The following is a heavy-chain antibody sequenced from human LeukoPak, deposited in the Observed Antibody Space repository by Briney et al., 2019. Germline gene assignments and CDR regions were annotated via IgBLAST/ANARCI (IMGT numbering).Heavy chain of an antibody. CDR3: ARDELAARPGGTLPD. V-gene: IGHV1-18*01. D-gene: IGHD6-6*01. CDR2: ISAYNGNT. CDR1: VYTFTSYG. J-gene: IGHJ4*02. Sequence: ASVKVSCKASVYTFTSYGISWVRQAPGQGLEWMGWISAYNGNTNYAQKLQGRVTMTTDTSTSTAYMELRSLRSDDTAVYYCARDELAARPGGTLPDWGQGTLVTVSS.